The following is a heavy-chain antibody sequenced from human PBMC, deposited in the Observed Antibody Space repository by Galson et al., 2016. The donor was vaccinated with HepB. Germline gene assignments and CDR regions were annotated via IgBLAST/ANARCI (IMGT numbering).Heavy chain of an antibody. CDR3: ARSTGRYYYDSSDY. D-gene: IGHD3-22*01. CDR1: GYRFTSYQ. CDR2: IYPGDSDT. Sequence: QSGAEVKKPGESLRISCKVSGYRFTSYQIIWVRQAPGKGLEWMGIIYPGDSDTRHSPSFQGQVTISADKSISTAYLQWSSLKASDTAMYYCARSTGRYYYDSSDYWGQGTLVTVSS. J-gene: IGHJ4*02. V-gene: IGHV5-51*01.